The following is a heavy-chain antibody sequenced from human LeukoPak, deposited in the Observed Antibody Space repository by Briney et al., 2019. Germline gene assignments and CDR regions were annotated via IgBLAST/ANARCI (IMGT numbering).Heavy chain of an antibody. Sequence: PGRSLRLSCVASGFTFSSYAMHWVRQAPRKGLEWVAVISYDGSNKYYADSVKGRFTISRDNSKNTLYLQMNSLRAEDTAVYYCASGGRGIAARLGAFDIWGQGTMVTVSS. CDR2: ISYDGSNK. CDR3: ASGGRGIAARLGAFDI. V-gene: IGHV3-30-3*01. CDR1: GFTFSSYA. D-gene: IGHD6-6*01. J-gene: IGHJ3*02.